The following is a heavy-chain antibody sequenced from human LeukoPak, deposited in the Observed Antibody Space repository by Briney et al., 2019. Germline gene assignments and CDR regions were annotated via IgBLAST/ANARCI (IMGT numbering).Heavy chain of an antibody. V-gene: IGHV3-48*01. D-gene: IGHD4-17*01. Sequence: GGSLRLSCAASGFTFNTYSMNWVRQAPGKGLEWVSYISDSSGTIYYADSVKGRFTISRDNAKNSLYLQMNNLRAEDTAVYYCARGPYGDYVDALDYWGQGTLVTVSS. CDR2: ISDSSGTI. CDR1: GFTFNTYS. J-gene: IGHJ4*02. CDR3: ARGPYGDYVDALDY.